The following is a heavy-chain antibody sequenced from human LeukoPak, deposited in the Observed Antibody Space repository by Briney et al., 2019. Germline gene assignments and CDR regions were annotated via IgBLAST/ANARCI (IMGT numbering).Heavy chain of an antibody. J-gene: IGHJ5*02. CDR3: ARLSTTSGWYSWFDP. D-gene: IGHD6-19*01. V-gene: IGHV4-59*08. Sequence: SETLSLTCAVSGGSVSNYYWSWIRQPPGKGLECIGYIYYTGSTTYNPSLKSRVTISVDSSKNQFSLRLSSVTAAGTAVYYCARLSTTSGWYSWFDPWGQGTLVTVSS. CDR1: GGSVSNYY. CDR2: IYYTGST.